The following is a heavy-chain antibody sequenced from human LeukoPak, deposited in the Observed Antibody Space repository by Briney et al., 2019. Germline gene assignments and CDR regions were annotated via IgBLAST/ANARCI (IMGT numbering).Heavy chain of an antibody. V-gene: IGHV3-30*18. CDR3: AKSDVDTTHSY. CDR2: ISYDGSNK. D-gene: IGHD5-18*01. Sequence: GGSLRLSCAASGFTFSSYGMHWVRQAPGKGLEWVAVISYDGSNKYYADSVKGRFTISRDNSKNTLYLQMTSLRAEDTAVYYCAKSDVDTTHSYWGQGTLVTVSS. CDR1: GFTFSSYG. J-gene: IGHJ4*02.